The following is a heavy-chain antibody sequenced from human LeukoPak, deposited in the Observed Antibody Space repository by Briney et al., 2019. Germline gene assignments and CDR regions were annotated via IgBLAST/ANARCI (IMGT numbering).Heavy chain of an antibody. Sequence: SETLSLTCAVSGVSISSGGYSWSWIRQPPGKGLEWIGYIYHSGSTYYNPSLKSRVTISVDRSKNQFSLKLSSVTAADTAVYYCARDSYGFVWGQGTLVTVSS. CDR2: IYHSGST. CDR3: ARDSYGFV. D-gene: IGHD5-18*01. CDR1: GVSISSGGYS. V-gene: IGHV4-30-2*01. J-gene: IGHJ4*02.